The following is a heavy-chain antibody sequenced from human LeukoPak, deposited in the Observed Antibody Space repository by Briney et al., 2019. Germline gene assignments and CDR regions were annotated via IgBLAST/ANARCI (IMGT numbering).Heavy chain of an antibody. V-gene: IGHV3-21*01. CDR1: GFTFSRYS. J-gene: IGHJ3*02. CDR2: ISISSNYI. D-gene: IGHD3-3*01. Sequence: GGSLRLSCAASGFTFSRYSMNWVRQAPGKGLEWVSSISISSNYIYYADSVKGRFTISRDNAKNSLSLQMNSLRAEDTAVYYCARGSRFGVVGRDAFDIWGQGTMVTVSS. CDR3: ARGSRFGVVGRDAFDI.